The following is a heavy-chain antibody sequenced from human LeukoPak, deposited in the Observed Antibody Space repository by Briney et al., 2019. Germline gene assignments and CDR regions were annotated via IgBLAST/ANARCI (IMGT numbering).Heavy chain of an antibody. V-gene: IGHV3-9*01. CDR3: AKDNRRHYTSGPNPDSLH. Sequence: GRSLRLPCAGSGFIFNNYAMHWVRQPPGKGLEWVSGISWNSGSIDYADSVKGRFTISRDNAKNSLYLQMNSLRVEDTAFYYCAKDNRRHYTSGPNPDSLHWGQGALVTVSS. D-gene: IGHD6-19*01. CDR2: ISWNSGSI. CDR1: GFIFNNYA. J-gene: IGHJ4*02.